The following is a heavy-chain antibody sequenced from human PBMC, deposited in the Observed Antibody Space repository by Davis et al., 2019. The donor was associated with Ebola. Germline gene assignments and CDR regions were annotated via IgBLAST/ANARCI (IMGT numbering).Heavy chain of an antibody. CDR3: ARGLYYYGSGRYWYFDL. Sequence: GSLRLSCAVYGGSFSGYYWSWIRQPPGKGLEWIGEINHSGSTNYNPSLKSRVTISVDTSKNQFSLKLSSVTAADTAVYYCARGLYYYGSGRYWYFDLWGRGTLVTVSS. CDR1: GGSFSGYY. V-gene: IGHV4-34*01. CDR2: INHSGST. J-gene: IGHJ2*01. D-gene: IGHD3-10*01.